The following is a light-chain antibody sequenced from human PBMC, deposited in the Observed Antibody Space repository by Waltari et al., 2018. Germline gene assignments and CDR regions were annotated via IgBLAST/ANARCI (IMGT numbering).Light chain of an antibody. CDR1: QSVLSSSNNENY. CDR2: WAS. CDR3: QQYYSTPQT. Sequence: DIVMTQSPDSLAVSLGERATINCRSSQSVLSSSNNENYLAWYQQKPGQPPNLLIYWASTRESGVPDRFSGSGSETDFTLTISSLQAEDVAVYYCQQYYSTPQTFGQGTKLEIK. J-gene: IGKJ2*01. V-gene: IGKV4-1*01.